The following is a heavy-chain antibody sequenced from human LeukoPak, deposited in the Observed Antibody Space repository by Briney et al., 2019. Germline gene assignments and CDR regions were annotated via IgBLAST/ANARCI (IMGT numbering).Heavy chain of an antibody. CDR2: ISYDGSNE. CDR1: GFIFSSDA. V-gene: IGHV3-30-3*01. J-gene: IGHJ4*02. CDR3: ARETDGLDY. Sequence: GRSLRLSCAAFGFIFSSDAMHWVRQAPGKGLEWVALISYDGSNEYYADSVKGRFTNSRDNSKNTLYLQMNSLRPEDTAMYYCARETDGLDYWGQGTLVTVSS. D-gene: IGHD5-24*01.